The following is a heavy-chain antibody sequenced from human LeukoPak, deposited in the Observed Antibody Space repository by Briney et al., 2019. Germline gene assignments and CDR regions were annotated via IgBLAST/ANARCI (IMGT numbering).Heavy chain of an antibody. V-gene: IGHV3-74*01. J-gene: IGHJ4*02. Sequence: GGSLRLSCAASGFTFSSYWMHWVRHAPGKGLVWVSRINSDGSSTSYADSVKGRFTISRDNAKNTLYLQMNSLRAEDTAVYYCARAYYGDPPDYWGQGTLVTVSS. D-gene: IGHD4-17*01. CDR3: ARAYYGDPPDY. CDR2: INSDGSST. CDR1: GFTFSSYW.